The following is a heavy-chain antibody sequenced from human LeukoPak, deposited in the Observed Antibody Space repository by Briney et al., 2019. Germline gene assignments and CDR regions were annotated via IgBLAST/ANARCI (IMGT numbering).Heavy chain of an antibody. CDR3: ARARSSYGYGDAFDI. CDR1: GFTFSTYG. V-gene: IGHV3-23*01. J-gene: IGHJ3*02. D-gene: IGHD5-18*01. CDR2: ISGSGGST. Sequence: GGSLRLSCSASGFTFSTYGLNWVRQAPGQGLEWVSAISGSGGSTYYADSVKGRFTISRDNSKNTLYLQMNSLRAEDTAVYYCARARSSYGYGDAFDIWGQGTMVTVSS.